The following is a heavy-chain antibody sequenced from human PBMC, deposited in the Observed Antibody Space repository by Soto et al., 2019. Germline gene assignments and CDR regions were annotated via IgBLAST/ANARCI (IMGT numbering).Heavy chain of an antibody. Sequence: PSETLSLTCTVSAPSVITTGCYWGWLHKPPRRGLEWIASIYSSGSAYYNSSLTSRAVISVDTSKNQFSLKMTSVAASDTAVYYCVKHQGYSYGYIDYWSQGTLVTVSS. J-gene: IGHJ4*02. CDR1: APSVITTGCY. V-gene: IGHV4-39*01. CDR2: IYSSGSA. D-gene: IGHD5-18*01. CDR3: VKHQGYSYGYIDY.